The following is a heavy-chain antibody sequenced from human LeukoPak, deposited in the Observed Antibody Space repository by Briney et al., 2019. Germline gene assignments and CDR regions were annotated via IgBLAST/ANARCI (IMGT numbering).Heavy chain of an antibody. D-gene: IGHD1-14*01. CDR3: ASGRVTNHH. Sequence: PGGSLRLSCAASGFTFSSSWMSWVRQAPGKGLEWVANIKQDGSEKYYVDSVKGRFTISRDNAKSSLFLQMNSLRAEDTAVYYCASGRVTNHHWGQGILVTVSS. J-gene: IGHJ5*02. CDR2: IKQDGSEK. V-gene: IGHV3-7*01. CDR1: GFTFSSSW.